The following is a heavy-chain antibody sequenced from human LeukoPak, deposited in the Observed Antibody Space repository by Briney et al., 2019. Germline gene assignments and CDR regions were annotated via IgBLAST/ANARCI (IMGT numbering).Heavy chain of an antibody. CDR1: GFTFSSYN. CDR2: ISSSSSTI. Sequence: PGGSLRLSCAASGFTFSSYNMNWVRQAPGKGLEWVSYISSSSSTIYYADSVKGRFTISRDNAKNSLYLQMNSLRDEDTAVYYCARDYYDSSGYYYGPDWGQGTLVTVSS. V-gene: IGHV3-48*02. J-gene: IGHJ4*02. CDR3: ARDYYDSSGYYYGPD. D-gene: IGHD3-22*01.